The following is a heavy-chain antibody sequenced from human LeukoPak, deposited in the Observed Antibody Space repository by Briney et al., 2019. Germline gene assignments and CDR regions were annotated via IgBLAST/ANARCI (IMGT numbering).Heavy chain of an antibody. CDR3: ARFSSSPRSNYLDY. CDR1: GYSITKYW. Sequence: GESLKISCKGSGYSITKYWIGWVRQMPGKGLEWMGIIYPDDSDTRYSPSFQGQVTISVYKSISTAYLQWSSLKASDTAMYYCARFSSSPRSNYLDYWGQGTLVTVSS. V-gene: IGHV5-51*01. D-gene: IGHD6-6*01. J-gene: IGHJ4*02. CDR2: IYPDDSDT.